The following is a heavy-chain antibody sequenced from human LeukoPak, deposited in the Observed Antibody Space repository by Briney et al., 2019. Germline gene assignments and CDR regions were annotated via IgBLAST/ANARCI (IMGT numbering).Heavy chain of an antibody. CDR3: ARGIAAAGLYFDY. CDR1: GGSISSYY. CDR2: IYYTGGT. J-gene: IGHJ4*02. Sequence: PSETLSLTCTVSGGSISSYYWSWIRHPPGKGLEWIGYIYYTGGTKYNPSLKSRVTISVDTSKNQFSLKLSSVTAADTAVYYFARGIAAAGLYFDYWGQGTLVTVSS. V-gene: IGHV4-59*01. D-gene: IGHD6-13*01.